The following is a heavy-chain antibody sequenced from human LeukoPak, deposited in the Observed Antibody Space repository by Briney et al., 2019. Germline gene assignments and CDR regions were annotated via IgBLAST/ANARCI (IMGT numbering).Heavy chain of an antibody. V-gene: IGHV3-7*01. CDR2: IKQDGSEK. CDR3: ARDTLGEGEDANYAVYYFDY. D-gene: IGHD4/OR15-4a*01. Sequence: GGSLRLSCAASGFTFSSYWMSWVRQAPGKGLEWVANIKQDGSEKYYVDSVKGRFTSSRDNAKNSLYLQMNSLRAEDTAVYYCARDTLGEGEDANYAVYYFDYWGQGTPVTVSS. CDR1: GFTFSSYW. J-gene: IGHJ4*02.